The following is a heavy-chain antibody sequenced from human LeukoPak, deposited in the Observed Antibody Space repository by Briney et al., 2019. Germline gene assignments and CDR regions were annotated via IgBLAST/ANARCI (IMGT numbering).Heavy chain of an antibody. CDR2: IKQDGSEK. Sequence: HPGGSLPLSCAASGFTFSSYWMSWVRQAPGKGLEWVANIKQDGSEKYYVDSVKGRFTISRDNAKNSLYLQMNSLRAEDTAVYYCARDMSDILTGYYGYYFDYWGQGTLVTVSS. J-gene: IGHJ4*02. V-gene: IGHV3-7*01. CDR3: ARDMSDILTGYYGYYFDY. D-gene: IGHD3-9*01. CDR1: GFTFSSYW.